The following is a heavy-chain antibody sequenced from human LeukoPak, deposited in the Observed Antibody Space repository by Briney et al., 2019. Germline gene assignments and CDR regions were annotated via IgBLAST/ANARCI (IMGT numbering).Heavy chain of an antibody. CDR2: IYYSGST. V-gene: IGHV4-59*01. J-gene: IGHJ4*02. CDR3: ARMESSGSAIDY. Sequence: SETLSLTCTVSGGSISGYYWSWIRQPPGKGLEWIGYIYYSGSTNYNPSLKSRVTISVDTSKNQFSLKLSTVTAADTAVYYCARMESSGSAIDYWGQGTLVTVSS. CDR1: GGSISGYY. D-gene: IGHD1-26*01.